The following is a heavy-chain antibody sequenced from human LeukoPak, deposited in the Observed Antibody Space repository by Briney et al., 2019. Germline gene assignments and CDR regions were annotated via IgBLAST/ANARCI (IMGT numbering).Heavy chain of an antibody. CDR1: GFTFSSYA. Sequence: PGRSLRLSCAASGFTFSSYAMHWVCQAPGKGLEWVAVISYDGSNKYYADSVKGRFTISRDNSKNTLYLQMNSLRAEDTAVYYCARDVGGYDEGDYFDYWGQGTLVTVSS. CDR3: ARDVGGYDEGDYFDY. V-gene: IGHV3-30-3*01. D-gene: IGHD5-12*01. J-gene: IGHJ4*02. CDR2: ISYDGSNK.